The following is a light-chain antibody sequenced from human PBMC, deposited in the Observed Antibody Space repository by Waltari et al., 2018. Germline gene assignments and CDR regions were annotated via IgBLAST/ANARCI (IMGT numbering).Light chain of an antibody. J-gene: IGKJ1*01. V-gene: IGKV3-11*01. Sequence: DIVLTQSPATLSLSPGERATLSCRASQSVSSYLAWYQQKPGQAPRLLIYDASNRATGIPARFSGSGSGTDFTLTISSLEPEDFAVYYCQQRSNWRRTFGQGTKVEIK. CDR1: QSVSSY. CDR3: QQRSNWRRT. CDR2: DAS.